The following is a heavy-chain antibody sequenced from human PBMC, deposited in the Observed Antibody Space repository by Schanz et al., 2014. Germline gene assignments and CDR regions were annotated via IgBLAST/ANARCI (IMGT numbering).Heavy chain of an antibody. J-gene: IGHJ4*02. CDR2: ISSSSMYI. Sequence: EVRLVESGGGLVKPGGSLRLSCAASGFSFSTYGMTWVRQAPGTGLEWVSSISSSSMYIYQADSMRGRFTISRDNAKSSLYLQVNNLSAEDTAVYYCVRDKKGFVAVAGRAPFDYWGQGTLVTVSS. V-gene: IGHV3-21*01. CDR3: VRDKKGFVAVAGRAPFDY. D-gene: IGHD6-19*01. CDR1: GFSFSTYG.